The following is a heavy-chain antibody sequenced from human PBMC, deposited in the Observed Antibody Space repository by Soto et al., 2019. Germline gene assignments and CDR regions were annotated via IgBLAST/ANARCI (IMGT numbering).Heavy chain of an antibody. D-gene: IGHD2-21*02. V-gene: IGHV1-45*02. CDR1: GYTFTYRY. Sequence: SVKLSCKASGYTFTYRYLHWVRQAPGQALEWMGWITPFNGNTNYAQKFQDRVTITRDRSMSTAYMELSSLRSEDTAMYYCARSARFNGGDWDAFDIWGQGTMVTVSS. CDR3: ARSARFNGGDWDAFDI. J-gene: IGHJ3*02. CDR2: ITPFNGNT.